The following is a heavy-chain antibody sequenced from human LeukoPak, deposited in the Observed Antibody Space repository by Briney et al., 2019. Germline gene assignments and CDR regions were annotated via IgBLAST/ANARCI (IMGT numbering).Heavy chain of an antibody. CDR1: GGSISSYY. CDR2: VYKRGTT. D-gene: IGHD3-9*01. CDR3: ARSATGYFYSWFDP. J-gene: IGHJ5*02. Sequence: SETLSLTCAVSGGSISSYYWGWIRQSPGKGLEWIGSVYKRGTTYYNPSFESRVTISLDTSKEQVSLRLTSVTAADTAVYYCARSATGYFYSWFDPWGQGTQVIVSS. V-gene: IGHV4-59*08.